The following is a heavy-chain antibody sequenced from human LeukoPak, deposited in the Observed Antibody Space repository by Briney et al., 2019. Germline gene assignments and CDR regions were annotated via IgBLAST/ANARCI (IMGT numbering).Heavy chain of an antibody. D-gene: IGHD5-24*01. CDR2: ISYDGSTK. J-gene: IGHJ4*02. CDR3: AKRYEYNYGYFDY. Sequence: GGSLGLSCAASGFTFSNYGMHWVRQAPGKGLEWVAVISYDGSTKYYADSVKGRFTISRDNSENTLYLQMNSLRVEDTAVYYCAKRYEYNYGYFDYWCQGTLVTVSS. CDR1: GFTFSNYG. V-gene: IGHV3-30*18.